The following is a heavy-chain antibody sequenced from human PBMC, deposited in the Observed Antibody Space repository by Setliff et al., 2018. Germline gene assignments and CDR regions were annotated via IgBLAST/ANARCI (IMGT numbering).Heavy chain of an antibody. D-gene: IGHD3-3*01. J-gene: IGHJ4*02. CDR1: GGSFSNYY. V-gene: IGHV4-34*01. CDR2: VSHSGST. CDR3: RYWSGYYNNDY. Sequence: SETLSLTCAVYGGSFSNYYWSWIRQPPGKGLEWLGEVSHSGSTNYSPSLKSRLTISIDASTNQFSLKLYSVTAADTAVYYCRYWSGYYNNDYWGQGTLVTVSS.